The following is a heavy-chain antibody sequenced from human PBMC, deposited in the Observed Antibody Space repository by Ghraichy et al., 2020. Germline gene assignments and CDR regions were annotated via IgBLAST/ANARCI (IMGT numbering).Heavy chain of an antibody. V-gene: IGHV3-30*03. D-gene: IGHD3-22*01. CDR3: ARGPTGAYDRPEYYFDY. CDR1: RFTFSSYD. CDR2: ISYNGRNQ. J-gene: IGHJ4*02. Sequence: GGSLRLSCGVSRFTFSSYDMRWVRQAPGKGLEWMAVISYNGRNQYYADSLKGRFIISRDNSKNTLYLQMNSLRAEDTAVYYCARGPTGAYDRPEYYFDYWGQEGLVAVSS.